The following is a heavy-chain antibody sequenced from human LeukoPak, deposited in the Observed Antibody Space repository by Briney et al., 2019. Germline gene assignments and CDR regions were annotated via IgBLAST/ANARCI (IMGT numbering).Heavy chain of an antibody. D-gene: IGHD3-3*01. V-gene: IGHV1-8*01. CDR3: ARAPPWRYDFWSGYNYYYYYMDV. CDR1: GYTFTSYD. CDR2: MNPNSSDT. J-gene: IGHJ6*03. Sequence: ASVKVSCKASGYTFTSYDINWVRQATGQGLEWMGWMNPNSSDTGYAQKFQGRVTMTRNTSISTAYMELSSLRSEDTAVYYCARAPPWRYDFWSGYNYYYYYMDVWGKGTTVTVSS.